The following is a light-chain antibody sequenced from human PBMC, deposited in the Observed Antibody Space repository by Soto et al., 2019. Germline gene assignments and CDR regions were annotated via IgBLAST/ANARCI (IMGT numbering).Light chain of an antibody. CDR2: AAS. J-gene: IGKJ4*01. Sequence: DIQMTQSPSSLSASVGDRVTITCRAGQDINIYLAWYQQKPGKVPKLLISAASTLQSGVPSRFSGSGSGTDFTLTISSLQPEYVATYYWLKYDGAPLTFGGGTKVEIK. V-gene: IGKV1-27*01. CDR1: QDINIY. CDR3: LKYDGAPLT.